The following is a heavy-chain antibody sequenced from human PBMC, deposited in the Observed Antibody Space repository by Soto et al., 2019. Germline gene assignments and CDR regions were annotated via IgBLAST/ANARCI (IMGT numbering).Heavy chain of an antibody. CDR1: GFTFSSYA. J-gene: IGHJ6*02. D-gene: IGHD6-13*01. CDR3: AKVGYSSSSIGMDV. Sequence: EVQLLESGGGLVQPGGSLRLSCAASGFTFSSYAMSWVRQAPGKGLEWVSAISGSCGSTYYADSVKGRFTISRDNSKNTLYLQMNSLRAEDTAVYYCAKVGYSSSSIGMDVWGQGTTVTVS. V-gene: IGHV3-23*01. CDR2: ISGSCGST.